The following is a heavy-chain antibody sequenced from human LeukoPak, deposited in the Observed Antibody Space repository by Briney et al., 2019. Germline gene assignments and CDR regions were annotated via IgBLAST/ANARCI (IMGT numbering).Heavy chain of an antibody. J-gene: IGHJ4*02. Sequence: SETLSLTCAVYGGSFSGYYWSWIRQPPGKGLEWIGEINHSGSTNYNPSLKSRVTIPVDTSKNQFSLKLTSVTAADTAVYHCARGIPGRSIDYWGQGTLVTVSS. CDR3: ARGIPGRSIDY. V-gene: IGHV4-34*01. CDR1: GGSFSGYY. D-gene: IGHD3-16*02. CDR2: INHSGST.